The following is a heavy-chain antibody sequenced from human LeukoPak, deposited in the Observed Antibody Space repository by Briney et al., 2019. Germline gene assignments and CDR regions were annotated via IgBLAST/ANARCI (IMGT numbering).Heavy chain of an antibody. J-gene: IGHJ4*02. Sequence: GASVKVSCKASGYTFTIYYMHWVRRAPGQGLEWMGIINPSGGSTSYAQKFQGRVTMTRDTSTSTVYMELSSLRSEDTAVYYCARARSPSIAALDFDYWGQGTLVTVSS. CDR2: INPSGGST. D-gene: IGHD6-6*01. V-gene: IGHV1-46*01. CDR1: GYTFTIYY. CDR3: ARARSPSIAALDFDY.